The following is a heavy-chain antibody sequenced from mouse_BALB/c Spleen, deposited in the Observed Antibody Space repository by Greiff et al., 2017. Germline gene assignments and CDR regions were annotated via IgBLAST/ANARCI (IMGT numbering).Heavy chain of an antibody. Sequence: EVKLMESGPGLVKPSQTVSLTCTVTGISITTGNYRWSWIRQFPGNKLEWIGYIYYSGTITYNPSLTSRTTITRDTSKNQFFLEMNSLTAEDTATYYCARDYGYYFDYWGQGTTLTVSS. CDR2: IYYSGTI. J-gene: IGHJ2*01. V-gene: IGHV3-5*02. CDR1: GISITTGNYR. D-gene: IGHD1-2*01. CDR3: ARDYGYYFDY.